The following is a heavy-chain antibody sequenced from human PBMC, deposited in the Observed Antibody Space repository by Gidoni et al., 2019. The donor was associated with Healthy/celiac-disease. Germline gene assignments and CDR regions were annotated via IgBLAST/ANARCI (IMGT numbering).Heavy chain of an antibody. CDR2: IIPIFGTA. V-gene: IGHV1-69*06. Sequence: QVQLVQSGAEVKKPGSSVKVSCTASGGTFRSYAISWVRQAPGQGLEWMGGIIPIFGTANYEQKFQGRVTITADKSTSTAYMELSSLRSEDTAVYYCARDRRIAVAGDDAFDIWGQGTMVTVSS. D-gene: IGHD6-19*01. CDR1: GGTFRSYA. J-gene: IGHJ3*02. CDR3: ARDRRIAVAGDDAFDI.